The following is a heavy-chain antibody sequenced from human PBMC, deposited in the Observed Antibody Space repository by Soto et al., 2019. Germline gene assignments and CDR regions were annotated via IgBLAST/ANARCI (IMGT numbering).Heavy chain of an antibody. J-gene: IGHJ5*02. V-gene: IGHV4-59*08. Sequence: SETLSLTCTVSGDSISTSSWSWIRQPPGKGLEWIGYIDYSGSTNYNPSLKSRVTVSRDTSKNQFSLNLSSVTAADTAVYFCARHKWFDPWGQGILVTVSS. CDR2: IDYSGST. CDR1: GDSISTSS. CDR3: ARHKWFDP.